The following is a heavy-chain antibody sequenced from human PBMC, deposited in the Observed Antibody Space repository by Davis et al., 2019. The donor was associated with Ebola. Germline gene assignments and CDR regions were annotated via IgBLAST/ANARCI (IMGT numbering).Heavy chain of an antibody. D-gene: IGHD3-10*01. J-gene: IGHJ3*02. CDR2: IIPIFGTA. Sequence: AASVKVSCKASGGTFSSYAISWVRQAPGQGLEWMGGIIPIFGTANYAQKFQGRVTITADESTSTAYMELSRLRSDDTAVYYCARDLLWFGELITTSDAFDIWGQGTMVTVSS. V-gene: IGHV1-69*13. CDR3: ARDLLWFGELITTSDAFDI. CDR1: GGTFSSYA.